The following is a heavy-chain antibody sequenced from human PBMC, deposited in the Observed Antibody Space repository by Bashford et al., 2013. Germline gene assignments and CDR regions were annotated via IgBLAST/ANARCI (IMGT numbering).Heavy chain of an antibody. CDR3: VRDFCYNGGCYSDF. Sequence: VRQAPGKGLEWVANIQQDGNEKYSADSVKGRFTISRDNAKKSLYLQMNSLRAEDTAVYYCVRDFCYNGGCYSDFWGQGALVTVSS. V-gene: IGHV3-7*01. CDR2: IQQDGNEK. J-gene: IGHJ4*02. D-gene: IGHD3-22*01.